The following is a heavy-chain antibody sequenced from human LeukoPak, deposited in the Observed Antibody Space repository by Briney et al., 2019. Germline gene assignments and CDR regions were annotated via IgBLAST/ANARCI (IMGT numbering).Heavy chain of an antibody. D-gene: IGHD6-13*01. CDR3: ARRSSSWKNWFDP. CDR2: IYYSGSP. J-gene: IGHJ5*02. Sequence: NSSEPLSLTCTVSVGSLDSNSWTWLRQPPGKGLEWIGYIYYSGSPNYNPSLKSRVTMSVDMSKNQCSLKRSSVTAADTVVYYGARRSSSWKNWFDPWGQGTLVTVSS. V-gene: IGHV4-59*01. CDR1: VGSLDSNS.